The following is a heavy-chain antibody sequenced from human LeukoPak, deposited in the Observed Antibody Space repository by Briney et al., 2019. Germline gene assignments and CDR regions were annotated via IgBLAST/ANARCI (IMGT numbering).Heavy chain of an antibody. J-gene: IGHJ4*02. D-gene: IGHD3-10*01. CDR3: ARDSTGYYGSGSYFTYYFDY. CDR1: GGSISSYY. CDR2: IYTSGST. Sequence: SETLSLTCTGSGGSISSYYWSWIRQPAGKGLEWIGRIYTSGSTNYNPSLKSRVTMSVDTSKNQFSLKLSSVTAADTAVYYCARDSTGYYGSGSYFTYYFDYWGQGTLVTVSS. V-gene: IGHV4-4*07.